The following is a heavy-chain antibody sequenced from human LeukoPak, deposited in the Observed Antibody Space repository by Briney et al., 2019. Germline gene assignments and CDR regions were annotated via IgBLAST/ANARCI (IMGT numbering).Heavy chain of an antibody. CDR2: IINDGSRT. CDR1: GFTFSSHW. D-gene: IGHD5-24*01. Sequence: GGSLRLSCAASGFTFSSHWMHWVRQAPGKGLVWVSHIINDGSRTSYADSVKGRFTISRDNAKNTVYLQMNSLRAEDTAVYYCARSDGGFDYWGQGTLVTVSA. J-gene: IGHJ4*02. CDR3: ARSDGGFDY. V-gene: IGHV3-74*01.